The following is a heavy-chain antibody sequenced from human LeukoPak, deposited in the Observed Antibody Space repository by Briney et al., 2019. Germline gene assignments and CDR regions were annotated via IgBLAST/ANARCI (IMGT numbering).Heavy chain of an antibody. Sequence: ASVKVSCKASGGTFSSYAISWVRQAPGQGLEWMGGIIPIFGTASYAQKFQGRVTITADESTSTAYMELSSLRSEDTAVYYCARGDRLGIAAAGTRDYYYYNYMDVWGKGTTVTVSS. CDR3: ARGDRLGIAAAGTRDYYYYNYMDV. CDR2: IIPIFGTA. D-gene: IGHD6-13*01. J-gene: IGHJ6*03. V-gene: IGHV1-69*13. CDR1: GGTFSSYA.